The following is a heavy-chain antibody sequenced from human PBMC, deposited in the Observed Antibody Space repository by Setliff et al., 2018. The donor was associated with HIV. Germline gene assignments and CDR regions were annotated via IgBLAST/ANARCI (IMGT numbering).Heavy chain of an antibody. CDR3: ATGGMAAAGPGGGHGLDV. CDR1: GFRFETFG. Sequence: GGSLRLSCAASGFRFETFGMHWVRQAPGMGLEWVAFIRYDGNNENYADSVKGRFTISRDSSKNTLSLQMSSLRAEDTALYYCATGGMAAAGPGGGHGLDVWGQGTTVTVSS. CDR2: IRYDGNNE. V-gene: IGHV3-30*02. J-gene: IGHJ6*02. D-gene: IGHD6-13*01.